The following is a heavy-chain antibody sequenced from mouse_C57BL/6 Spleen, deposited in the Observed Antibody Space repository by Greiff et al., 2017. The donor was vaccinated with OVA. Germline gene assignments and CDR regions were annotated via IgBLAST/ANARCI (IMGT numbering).Heavy chain of an antibody. J-gene: IGHJ4*01. CDR2: ISDGGSYT. Sequence: EVKVVESGGGLVKPGGSLKLSCAASGFTFSSYAMSWVRQTPEKRLEWVATISDGGSYTYYPDNVKGRFTISRDNAKNNLYLQMSHLKSEDTAMYYCARVDDGRAMDYWGQGTSVTVSS. CDR3: ARVDDGRAMDY. CDR1: GFTFSSYA. D-gene: IGHD2-3*01. V-gene: IGHV5-4*03.